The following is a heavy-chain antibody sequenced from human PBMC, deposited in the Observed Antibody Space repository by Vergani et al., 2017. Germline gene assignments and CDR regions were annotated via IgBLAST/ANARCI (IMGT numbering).Heavy chain of an antibody. D-gene: IGHD5-18*01. CDR1: GFTYRSYW. Sequence: EVQLVESGGGFVQPGGSLRLSCAASGFTYRSYWMSGVRQARGKGLEWVANIKQDGSDKYYVESVKGRFNISRDNAKNSLYLQMNSLRAEDTALYYCASYSYSSGYFDYWGQGTLVTVSS. CDR2: IKQDGSDK. CDR3: ASYSYSSGYFDY. V-gene: IGHV3-7*01. J-gene: IGHJ4*02.